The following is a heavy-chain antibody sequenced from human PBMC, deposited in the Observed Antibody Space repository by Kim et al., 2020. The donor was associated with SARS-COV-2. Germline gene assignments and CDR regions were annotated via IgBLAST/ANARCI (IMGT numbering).Heavy chain of an antibody. CDR2: ISGSAINT. V-gene: IGHV3-23*01. Sequence: GGSLRLSCAASTFTFSTYAMSWVRQAPGKGPEWVSTISGSAINTYYADSVKGRFTISRDNSRNTLYLQVNSLRADDTAVYYCAKLGGGSGWYQWFDPWGRGTLVTVSS. D-gene: IGHD6-19*01. J-gene: IGHJ5*02. CDR1: TFTFSTYA. CDR3: AKLGGGSGWYQWFDP.